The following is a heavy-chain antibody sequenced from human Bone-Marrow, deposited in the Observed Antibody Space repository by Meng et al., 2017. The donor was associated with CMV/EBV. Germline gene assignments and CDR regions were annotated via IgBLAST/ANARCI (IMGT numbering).Heavy chain of an antibody. Sequence: SETLSLTCTVSGGSISSSSYYWGWIRQPPGKGLEWIGSIYYSGSTYYNPSLKSRVTISVDTSKNQFSLKLSSVTAADTAVYYCARDSPVGQLPPHGFDPWGQGTLVNVSS. CDR3: ARDSPVGQLPPHGFDP. CDR1: GGSISSSSYY. V-gene: IGHV4-39*07. CDR2: IYYSGST. J-gene: IGHJ5*02. D-gene: IGHD2-2*01.